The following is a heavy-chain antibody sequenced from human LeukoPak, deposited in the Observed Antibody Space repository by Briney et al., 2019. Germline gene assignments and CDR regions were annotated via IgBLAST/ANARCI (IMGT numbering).Heavy chain of an antibody. Sequence: SETLSLTCTLSGGSVSSGSYYWSWIRQPPWKGLEWIGYIYYSGSTNYNPSLKSRVTISVDTSKNQFSLKLSSVTAADTAVYYCASSDYGMDVWGKGTTVTVSS. CDR1: GGSVSSGSYY. CDR3: ASSDYGMDV. J-gene: IGHJ6*04. CDR2: IYYSGST. V-gene: IGHV4-61*01.